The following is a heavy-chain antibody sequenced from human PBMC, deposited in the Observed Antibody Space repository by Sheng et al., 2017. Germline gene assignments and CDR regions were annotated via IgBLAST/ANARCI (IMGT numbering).Heavy chain of an antibody. V-gene: IGHV3-53*01. CDR1: GFTVSSTY. Sequence: EVQVVESGGSLIHPGGSLRLSCAASGFTVSSTYMNWVRQAPGEGLEWVSVIYSDGTTYYADSVRGRFTISRDNSKNTVYLQMNNLRVEETALYYCARGRFDYWGQGTLVTVSS. J-gene: IGHJ4*02. CDR2: IYSDGTT. CDR3: ARGRFDY.